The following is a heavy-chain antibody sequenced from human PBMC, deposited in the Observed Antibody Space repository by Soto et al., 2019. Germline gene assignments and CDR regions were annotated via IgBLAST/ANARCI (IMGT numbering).Heavy chain of an antibody. V-gene: IGHV3-33*01. CDR1: GFNFSSYV. CDR2: IWYDGGNK. J-gene: IGHJ4*02. CDR3: ARDGQWLPRDGLRSSYYFDY. Sequence: QVQLVESGGGVVQPGRSLRLSCAASGFNFSSYVMHWVRQAPGKGLEWVAVIWYDGGNKYYADYVKGRFTISRDNSKNTLYLQMNSLRAEDTAVHYCARDGQWLPRDGLRSSYYFDYWGQGTLVTVSS. D-gene: IGHD6-19*01.